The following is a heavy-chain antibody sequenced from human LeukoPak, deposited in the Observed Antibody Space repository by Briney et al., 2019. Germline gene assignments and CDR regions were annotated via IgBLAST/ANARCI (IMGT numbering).Heavy chain of an antibody. CDR3: ARIRSRKWGFDY. Sequence: SETLSLTCTVSGGSISSSSYYWGWIRQPPGTGLEWIGEINHFGSTNYNPSLKSRVTISIDTSKNQFSLKLSSVTAADTAVYYCARIRSRKWGFDYWGQGTLVTVSS. CDR1: GGSISSSSYY. CDR2: INHFGST. J-gene: IGHJ4*02. V-gene: IGHV4-39*07. D-gene: IGHD1-26*01.